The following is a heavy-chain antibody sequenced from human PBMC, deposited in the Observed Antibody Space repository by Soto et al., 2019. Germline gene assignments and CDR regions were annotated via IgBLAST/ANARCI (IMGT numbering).Heavy chain of an antibody. V-gene: IGHV3-66*01. D-gene: IGHD3-22*01. J-gene: IGHJ5*02. CDR2: IYSGGTT. CDR1: GFTVSSNY. CDR3: ATSGDRCDYRGWFDP. Sequence: EVQLVESGGGLVQPGGSLRLSCAASGFTVSSNYMSWVRQAPGKGLEWVSVIYSGGTTYYADSVKGRFTISRDNSKNTLDLQMNSLRAEDTAVYYGATSGDRCDYRGWFDPWGQGTLVTVSS.